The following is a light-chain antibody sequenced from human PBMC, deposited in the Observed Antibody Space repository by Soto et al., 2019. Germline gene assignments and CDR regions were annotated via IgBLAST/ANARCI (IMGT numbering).Light chain of an antibody. CDR2: DAS. V-gene: IGKV1-33*01. J-gene: IGKJ5*01. CDR1: QDISNY. Sequence: DIQMTQSPSSLSASVGDRVTITCQASQDISNYLNGYQQKPGKAPKLLIYDASNLETGVPSRFSGSGSGTDFTFTISCLQPEDIATYYCQQYDNLPSITCGQGTRLEIK. CDR3: QQYDNLPSIT.